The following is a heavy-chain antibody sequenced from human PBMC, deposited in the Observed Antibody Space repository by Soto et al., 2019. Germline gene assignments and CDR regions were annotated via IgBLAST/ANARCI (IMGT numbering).Heavy chain of an antibody. CDR2: TYYRSRWYN. Sequence: QVQLQESGPVLVKPSQTLSLTCDISGDSVSSNSAAWNWIRLSPSRGLEWLARTYYRSRWYNDYAVSVRSRITVNPDTSKNLFSLQLTSVTPEDTAVYYCAGTTSHQWYYMDVWGKGTTVTVSS. CDR3: AGTTSHQWYYMDV. V-gene: IGHV6-1*01. D-gene: IGHD1-7*01. CDR1: GDSVSSNSAA. J-gene: IGHJ6*03.